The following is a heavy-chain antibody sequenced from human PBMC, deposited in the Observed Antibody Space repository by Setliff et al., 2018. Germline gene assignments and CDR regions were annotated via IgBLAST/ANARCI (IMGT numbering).Heavy chain of an antibody. V-gene: IGHV4-34*01. CDR1: GGSFSDNY. D-gene: IGHD2-15*01. CDR3: ATTTLGRYCSGGNCYFGY. Sequence: SETLSLTCAVYGGSFSDNYWSWIRQPPGKGLEWIGQIHHSGITNYSPSLKSRVTISVDMSKNQISLKLSSVAAADTAVYYCATTTLGRYCSGGNCYFGYWGQGTLVTVSS. CDR2: IHHSGIT. J-gene: IGHJ4*02.